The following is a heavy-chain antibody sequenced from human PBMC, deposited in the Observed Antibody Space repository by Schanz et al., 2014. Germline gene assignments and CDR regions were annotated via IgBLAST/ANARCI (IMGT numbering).Heavy chain of an antibody. D-gene: IGHD3-9*01. V-gene: IGHV3-33*01. CDR3: ARGGFRYLYY. Sequence: QVQLVESGGGVVRPGRSLRLSCAASGFTFNNYGMHWVRQAPGKGLEWVAVIWYDGTDRYYADSVKGRFTISRDNSKNTLYLQMNSLRAEDTAVYYCARGGFRYLYYWGQGTVVTVSS. CDR1: GFTFNNYG. J-gene: IGHJ4*02. CDR2: IWYDGTDR.